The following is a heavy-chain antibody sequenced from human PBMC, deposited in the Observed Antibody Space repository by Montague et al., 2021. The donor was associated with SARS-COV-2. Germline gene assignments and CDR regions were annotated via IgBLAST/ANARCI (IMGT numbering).Heavy chain of an antibody. D-gene: IGHD3-22*01. CDR3: ASPRKSYTAADSSFDY. Sequence: SLRLSCAASGFTFSSYAMHWVRQAPGKGLEWVAVISYDGSNEYYADSVKGRFTISRDNSKNTLYLQMNSLRAEDTAVYYCASPRKSYTAADSSFDYWGQGTLVTVSS. CDR1: GFTFSSYA. V-gene: IGHV3-30-3*01. J-gene: IGHJ4*02. CDR2: ISYDGSNE.